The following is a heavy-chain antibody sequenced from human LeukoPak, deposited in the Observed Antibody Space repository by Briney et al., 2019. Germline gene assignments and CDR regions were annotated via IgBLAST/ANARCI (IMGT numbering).Heavy chain of an antibody. V-gene: IGHV3-30-3*01. CDR3: ARVPYGNYHYYYMDV. Sequence: GGSLRLSCAASGPTFSDYYMNWIRQAAGKGLEWVAVISYDGSNKSYADSVKGRFTISRDNSKNTLYLQMNSLRAADTAVYYCARVPYGNYHYYYMDVWGKGTTVTVSS. CDR2: ISYDGSNK. CDR1: GPTFSDYY. J-gene: IGHJ6*03. D-gene: IGHD3-10*01.